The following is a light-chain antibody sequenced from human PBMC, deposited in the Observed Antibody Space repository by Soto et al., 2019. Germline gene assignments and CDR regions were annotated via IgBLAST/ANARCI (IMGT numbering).Light chain of an antibody. J-gene: IGKJ1*01. V-gene: IGKV1-5*01. Sequence: DIQMTQSPSTLSASVGDRVTITCRASQSISSWLAWYQQKPGKAPRLLIYGASSLESGVPSTFSGSGSGTEFTLTISTLQPDDFATYYCQQYNIYPGTFGQGTKVEIK. CDR2: GAS. CDR1: QSISSW. CDR3: QQYNIYPGT.